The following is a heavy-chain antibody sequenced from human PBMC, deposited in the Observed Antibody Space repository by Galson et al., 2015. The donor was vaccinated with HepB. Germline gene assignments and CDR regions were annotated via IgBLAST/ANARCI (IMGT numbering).Heavy chain of an antibody. CDR3: ARGVKVLLWFGELLSGFDY. CDR2: ISAYNGNT. V-gene: IGHV1-18*01. J-gene: IGHJ4*02. Sequence: SVKVSCKASGYTFTSYGISWVRQAPGQGLEWMGWISAYNGNTNYAQKLQGRVTMTTDTSTSTAHMELRSLRSDDTAVYYCARGVKVLLWFGELLSGFDYWGPGTLVTVSS. D-gene: IGHD3-10*01. CDR1: GYTFTSYG.